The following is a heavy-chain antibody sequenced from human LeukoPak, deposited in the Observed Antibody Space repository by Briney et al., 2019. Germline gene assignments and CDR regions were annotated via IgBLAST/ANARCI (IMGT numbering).Heavy chain of an antibody. Sequence: GGSLRLSCAASGFTFSSYSMNWVRQAPGKGLEWVSYISSSGSTIYYADSVKGRFTISRDNAKNSPYLQMNSLRAEDTAVYYCAREYSSSSGRAFDIWGQGTMVTVSS. J-gene: IGHJ3*02. CDR1: GFTFSSYS. CDR2: ISSSGSTI. V-gene: IGHV3-48*01. CDR3: AREYSSSSGRAFDI. D-gene: IGHD6-6*01.